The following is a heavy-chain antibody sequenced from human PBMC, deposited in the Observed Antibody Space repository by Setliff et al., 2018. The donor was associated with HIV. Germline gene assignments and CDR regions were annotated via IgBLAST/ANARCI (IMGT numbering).Heavy chain of an antibody. CDR3: ARDWRHGYDLNFDY. V-gene: IGHV3-21*01. CDR2: ISSISTYI. J-gene: IGHJ4*02. CDR1: GFTFSSYS. D-gene: IGHD5-12*01. Sequence: GGSLRLSCAASGFTFSSYSMNWVRRAPGKGLEWVSSISSISTYIYYADSVKGRFTISRDNAKNSLYLQMNSLRAEDTAVYYCARDWRHGYDLNFDYWGQGTLVTVSS.